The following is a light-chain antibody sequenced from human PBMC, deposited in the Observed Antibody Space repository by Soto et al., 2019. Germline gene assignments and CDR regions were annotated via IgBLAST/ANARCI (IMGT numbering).Light chain of an antibody. Sequence: QSVLTQPPSVSGAPGQRVTISCAGSSSNIGATSVHWYQQVPGAAPKLLIYGNDNRPSGAPDRFSGSKSGTSASLAITGLQAEDEADYYCQTYDYSLSSSVFGGGTKLTVL. V-gene: IGLV1-40*01. CDR3: QTYDYSLSSSV. CDR1: SSNIGATS. CDR2: GND. J-gene: IGLJ3*02.